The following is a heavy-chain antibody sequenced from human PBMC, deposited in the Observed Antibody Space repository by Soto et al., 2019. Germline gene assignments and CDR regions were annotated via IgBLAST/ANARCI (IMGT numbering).Heavy chain of an antibody. CDR1: GFTFDDYA. CDR3: AKGPRDYYGAGSYYDY. J-gene: IGHJ4*02. Sequence: EVQLVESGGNLVQPGRSLRLSCAASGFTFDDYAMHWVRQAPGKGLEWVSSISWNSGSIGYADSVKGRFTISRGNAKNSLYLQMNSLRAEDTALYYCAKGPRDYYGAGSYYDYWGQGTLVTVSS. D-gene: IGHD3-10*01. CDR2: ISWNSGSI. V-gene: IGHV3-9*01.